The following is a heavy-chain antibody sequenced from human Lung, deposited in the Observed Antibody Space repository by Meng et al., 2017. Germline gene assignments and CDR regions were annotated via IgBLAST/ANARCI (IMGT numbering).Heavy chain of an antibody. CDR3: ARSQQWLDS. V-gene: IGHV6-1*01. J-gene: IGHJ4*02. Sequence: QVHLQQAGPGLVKPSQTLSLTWAISGDSVSSNSPAWNWIRQSPSRGLEWLGRTYSRSKWYHGYAVSVRSRITINPDTSKNQFSLQLNSVTPEDTAVYYCARSQQWLDSWGQGTLVTVSS. CDR2: TYSRSKWYH. CDR1: GDSVSSNSPA. D-gene: IGHD6-19*01.